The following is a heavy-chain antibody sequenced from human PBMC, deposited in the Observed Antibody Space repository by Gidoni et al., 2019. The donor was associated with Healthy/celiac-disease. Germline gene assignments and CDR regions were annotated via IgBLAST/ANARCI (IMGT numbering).Heavy chain of an antibody. CDR2: INPSGGST. CDR3: ASQLSGYSSSWYGVPYYYYYMDV. CDR1: GSNFTSYY. D-gene: IGHD6-13*01. Sequence: QVQLVQSGAEGKKPGASVKVSCKASGSNFTSYYMHWVRPAPGQGLEWMGIINPSGGSTRSAQKFQGRVTMTRDTSMSTVYMGLSSLRSEDTAVYYCASQLSGYSSSWYGVPYYYYYMDVWGKGTTVTVSS. V-gene: IGHV1-46*01. J-gene: IGHJ6*03.